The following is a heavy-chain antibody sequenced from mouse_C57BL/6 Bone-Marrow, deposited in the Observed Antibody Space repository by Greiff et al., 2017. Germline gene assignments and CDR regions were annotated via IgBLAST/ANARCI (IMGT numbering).Heavy chain of an antibody. CDR1: GYTFTDYN. Sequence: EVMLVESGPELVKPGASVKMSCKASGYTFTDYNMHWVKQSHGKSLEWIGYINPNNGGTSYNQKFKGKATLTVNKSSSTAYMELRSLTSEDSAVYYCARSGHYYGSSYDFDYWGQGTTLTVSS. V-gene: IGHV1-22*01. CDR2: INPNNGGT. D-gene: IGHD1-1*01. J-gene: IGHJ2*01. CDR3: ARSGHYYGSSYDFDY.